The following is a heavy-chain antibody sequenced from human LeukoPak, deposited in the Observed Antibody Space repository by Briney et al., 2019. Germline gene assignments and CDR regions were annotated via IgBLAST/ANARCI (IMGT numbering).Heavy chain of an antibody. J-gene: IGHJ4*02. D-gene: IGHD3-22*01. CDR3: ARTVITQPNSKYYFGY. CDR2: ISAYNGNT. V-gene: IGHV1-18*01. Sequence: GASVKVSCKASGYTFTSYGISWVRQAPGQGLEWMGWISAYNGNTNYAQKLQGRVTMTTDTSTSTAYMELRSLRSDDTAVYYCARTVITQPNSKYYFGYWGQGTLVTVSS. CDR1: GYTFTSYG.